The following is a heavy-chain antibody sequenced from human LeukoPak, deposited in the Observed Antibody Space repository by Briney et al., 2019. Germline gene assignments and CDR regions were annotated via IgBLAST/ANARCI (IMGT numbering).Heavy chain of an antibody. D-gene: IGHD1-7*01. V-gene: IGHV1-8*01. CDR2: MNPNSGNT. Sequence: GASVKVSCRASGYTFTNYDINWVRQAAGQGLEWMGYMNPNSGNTEYAQKFRGRVTITRNTSISTAYMELSSLRSEDTAVYYCARELRRDAYWGQGTLVTVSS. J-gene: IGHJ4*02. CDR3: ARELRRDAY. CDR1: GYTFTNYD.